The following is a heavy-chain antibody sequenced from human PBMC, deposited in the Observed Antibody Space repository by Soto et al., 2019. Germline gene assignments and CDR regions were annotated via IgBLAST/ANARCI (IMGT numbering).Heavy chain of an antibody. Sequence: QTLSLTCAISGDSVSSNSAAWNWIRQSPSRGLEWLGRTYYRSKWYKDYEVSVKSRITINLDTSKNQFSLQLNSVTPEDTAVYYCARGAVADYSRVFDYWGQGTLVTVSS. CDR3: ARGAVADYSRVFDY. V-gene: IGHV6-1*01. CDR2: TYYRSKWYK. J-gene: IGHJ4*02. D-gene: IGHD6-19*01. CDR1: GDSVSSNSAA.